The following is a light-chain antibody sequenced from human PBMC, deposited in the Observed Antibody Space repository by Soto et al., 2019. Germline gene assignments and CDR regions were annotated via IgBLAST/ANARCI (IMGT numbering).Light chain of an antibody. CDR1: QSVSNW. CDR2: KAS. V-gene: IGKV1-5*03. J-gene: IGKJ1*01. CDR3: QHYNTYPWT. Sequence: DIQMTQSPSTLSASVGERVTITCRASQSVSNWLAWYQQKPGKAPNLLIHKASHLESGVPSRFSGSGSGTEFTLTISSLQPGDFATYYCQHYNTYPWTFGQGTKVDIK.